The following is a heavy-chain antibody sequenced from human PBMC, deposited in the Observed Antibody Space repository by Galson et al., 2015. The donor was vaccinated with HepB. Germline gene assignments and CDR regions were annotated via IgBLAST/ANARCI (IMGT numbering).Heavy chain of an antibody. CDR3: ARDQSITMIVVANDDAFDI. V-gene: IGHV3-23*01. J-gene: IGHJ3*02. D-gene: IGHD3-22*01. CDR2: ISGSGGST. CDR1: GFTFSSYA. Sequence: SLRLSCAASGFTFSSYAMSWVRQAPGKGLEWVSAISGSGGSTYYADSVKGRFTISRDNSKNTLYLQMNSLRAEDTAVYYCARDQSITMIVVANDDAFDIWGQGTMVTVSS.